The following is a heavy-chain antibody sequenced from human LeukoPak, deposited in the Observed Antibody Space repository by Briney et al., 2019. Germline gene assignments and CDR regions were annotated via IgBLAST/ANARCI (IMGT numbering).Heavy chain of an antibody. CDR2: ISSSSSSTI. D-gene: IGHD3-3*01. CDR1: GFTFSSYS. V-gene: IGHV3-48*01. Sequence: GGSLRLSCAASGFTFSSYSMNWVRQAPGKGLEWVSYISSSSSSTIYYADSVKGRFTISRDNAKNSLYLQMNSLRAEDTAVYYCARVGRFLEWLPNAFDIWGQGTMVTVSS. J-gene: IGHJ3*02. CDR3: ARVGRFLEWLPNAFDI.